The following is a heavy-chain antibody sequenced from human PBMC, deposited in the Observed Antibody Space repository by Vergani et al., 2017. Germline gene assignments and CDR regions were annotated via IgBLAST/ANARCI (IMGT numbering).Heavy chain of an antibody. CDR2: ISASGGST. Sequence: VQLVESGGGVVQPGRSLRLSCAASGFTFSSYAMSWVRQTPGKGLEWVSGISASGGSTYYADSVKGRFTISRDNSKNTLYLQMNSLRAEDTAVYYCATPTPVLLWFGEYPGEAAYWGQGTLVTVSS. D-gene: IGHD3-10*01. CDR3: ATPTPVLLWFGEYPGEAAY. J-gene: IGHJ4*02. V-gene: IGHV3-23*04. CDR1: GFTFSSYA.